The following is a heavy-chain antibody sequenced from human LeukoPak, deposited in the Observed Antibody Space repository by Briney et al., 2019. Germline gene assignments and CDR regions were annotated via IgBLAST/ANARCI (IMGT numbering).Heavy chain of an antibody. Sequence: GGSLRLSCAASGFTFSSYAMHWVRQAPGKGLEWVAVISYDGSNKYYADSVKGRFTISRDNSKNTLYLQMNSLRAEDTAVYYCARDYDFWSGYYTVPDYYGMDVWGQGTTVTVSS. V-gene: IGHV3-30-3*01. D-gene: IGHD3-3*01. CDR3: ARDYDFWSGYYTVPDYYGMDV. J-gene: IGHJ6*02. CDR1: GFTFSSYA. CDR2: ISYDGSNK.